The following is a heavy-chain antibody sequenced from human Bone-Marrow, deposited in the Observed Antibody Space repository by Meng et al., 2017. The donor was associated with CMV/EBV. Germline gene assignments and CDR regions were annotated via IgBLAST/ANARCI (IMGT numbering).Heavy chain of an antibody. D-gene: IGHD2-21*02. CDR1: GFTFISSD. CDR3: AKGCGDTCYSDFDS. J-gene: IGHJ4*02. Sequence: SGFTFISSDMGWVRQAPGKGLEWVSTISGSGGRTFYADSVKGRFTISRDNSKRTLFLQLNSLRADDSAMFYCAKGCGDTCYSDFDSWGQGTLVTVSS. V-gene: IGHV3-23*01. CDR2: ISGSGGRT.